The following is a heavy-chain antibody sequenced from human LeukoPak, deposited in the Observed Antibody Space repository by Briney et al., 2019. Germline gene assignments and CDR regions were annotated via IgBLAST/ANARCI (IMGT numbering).Heavy chain of an antibody. CDR2: ISGSGGST. CDR3: AKGRRPYYETDWFDP. CDR1: GFTFSSYG. J-gene: IGHJ5*02. Sequence: GGSLRLSCAASGFTFSSYGMHWVRQAPGKGLEWVSAISGSGGSTYYADSVKGRFTISRDNSKNTLYLQMNSLRAEDTAVYYCAKGRRPYYETDWFDPWGQGTLVTVSS. V-gene: IGHV3-23*01. D-gene: IGHD3-22*01.